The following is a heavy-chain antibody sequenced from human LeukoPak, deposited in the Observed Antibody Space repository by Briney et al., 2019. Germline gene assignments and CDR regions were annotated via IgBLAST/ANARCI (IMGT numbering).Heavy chain of an antibody. J-gene: IGHJ1*01. Sequence: GGSLRLSCAASGFTFSTYGMSWVRQAPGKGLEWVSGISGSGGISYYADSVKGRFTISRDNSKNTLSLQMNSLSAEDAAVYYCVKDDGWVQYANWGQGTLVTVSS. CDR1: GFTFSTYG. CDR3: VKDDGWVQYAN. V-gene: IGHV3-23*01. CDR2: ISGSGGIS. D-gene: IGHD5-24*01.